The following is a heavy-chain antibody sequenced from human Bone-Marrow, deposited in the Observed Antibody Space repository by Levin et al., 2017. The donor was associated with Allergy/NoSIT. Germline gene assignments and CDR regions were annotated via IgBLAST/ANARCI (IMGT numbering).Heavy chain of an antibody. J-gene: IGHJ5*02. CDR3: AKVSFYYDFWIGHSTWFDP. Sequence: QPGGSLRLSCAASGFTFSSYAMSWVRQAPGKGLEWVSAISGSGGSTYYADSVKGRFTISRDNSKNTLYLQMNSLRAEDTAVYYCAKVSFYYDFWIGHSTWFDPWGQGTLVTVSS. V-gene: IGHV3-23*01. D-gene: IGHD3-3*01. CDR1: GFTFSSYA. CDR2: ISGSGGST.